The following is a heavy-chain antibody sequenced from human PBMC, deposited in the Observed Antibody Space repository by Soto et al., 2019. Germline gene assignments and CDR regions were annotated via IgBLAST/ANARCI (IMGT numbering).Heavy chain of an antibody. V-gene: IGHV5-51*01. J-gene: IGHJ6*02. CDR1: GYIFTLYW. CDR2: IYPGDSDT. D-gene: IGHD4-17*01. Sequence: SGESLKISCKASGYIFTLYWIGWVRQMPGKGLEWMWIIYPGDSDTRYSPSFQGQVTISADKSISTASLQWSSLKASDTAVYYCATHSPTPGYYSLSYGMDVWGQGTTVTVSS. CDR3: ATHSPTPGYYSLSYGMDV.